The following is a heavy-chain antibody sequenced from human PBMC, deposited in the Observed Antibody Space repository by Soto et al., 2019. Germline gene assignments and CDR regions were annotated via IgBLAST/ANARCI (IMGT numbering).Heavy chain of an antibody. V-gene: IGHV3-13*01. Sequence: GGSLRLSCAASGFTFSSYDMHWVRQATGKGLEWVSAIGTAGDTYYPGSVKGRFTISRENAKNSLYLQMNSLRAEDTAVYYCARGRAPGRGYSYGQDYWGQGTLVTVSS. D-gene: IGHD5-18*01. CDR2: IGTAGDT. CDR1: GFTFSSYD. CDR3: ARGRAPGRGYSYGQDY. J-gene: IGHJ4*02.